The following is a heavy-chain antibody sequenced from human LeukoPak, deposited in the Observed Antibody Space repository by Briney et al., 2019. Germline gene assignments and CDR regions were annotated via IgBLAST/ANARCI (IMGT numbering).Heavy chain of an antibody. D-gene: IGHD1-26*01. CDR1: GFRFSGHY. Sequence: TGGSLRLSCAASGFRFSGHYTSWIRQAPGKGLEWISYITNSGDFVNYADSVKGRFTISRDNAKNSLYLQMNSLRAEDTAVYYCAREARATPDFWGQGTVVTVPS. CDR3: AREARATPDF. V-gene: IGHV3-11*01. J-gene: IGHJ4*02. CDR2: ITNSGDFV.